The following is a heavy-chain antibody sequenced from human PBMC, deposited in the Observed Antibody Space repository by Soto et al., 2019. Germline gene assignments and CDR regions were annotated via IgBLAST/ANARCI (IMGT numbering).Heavy chain of an antibody. CDR1: GFTFSYHA. CDR3: ARGTTTSAFSAMDV. Sequence: QVQLVESGGGEVQPGRSLRLSCAASGFTFSYHALNWVRQAPGKGLEWVAVISYDGDNKYIAESVKGRFTISRDNSKNTVSLQMNSLRAEDTATYFCARGTTTSAFSAMDVWGQGTTVTVSS. V-gene: IGHV3-30-3*01. D-gene: IGHD1-1*01. J-gene: IGHJ6*02. CDR2: ISYDGDNK.